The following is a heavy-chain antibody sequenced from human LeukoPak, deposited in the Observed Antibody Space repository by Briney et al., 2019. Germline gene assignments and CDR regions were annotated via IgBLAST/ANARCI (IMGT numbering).Heavy chain of an antibody. CDR2: ISPDGSSA. CDR1: GFSFSSYW. V-gene: IGHV3-74*03. D-gene: IGHD2/OR15-2a*01. Sequence: GGSLTLSCAASGFSFSSYWMHWVRQAPGKGLEWVARISPDGSSALSADSVRGRFTISRDNADNTLYLQLNSLRAEDTAVYYCARVSFCPRCNFDYWGQGTLVTVSS. J-gene: IGHJ4*02. CDR3: ARVSFCPRCNFDY.